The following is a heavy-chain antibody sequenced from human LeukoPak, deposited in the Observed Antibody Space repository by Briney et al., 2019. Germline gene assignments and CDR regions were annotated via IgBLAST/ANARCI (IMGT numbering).Heavy chain of an antibody. CDR3: TRGAGWLIDY. CDR2: FHNSGTS. V-gene: IGHV4-59*01. D-gene: IGHD3-16*01. J-gene: IGHJ4*02. Sequence: SETLSLTCTVSDDSTSDYYRGWIRQPPGKGLEWIGYFHNSGTSTYNPSLKSRVTISADTSKNQFSLKLNSLTTADTAVYYCTRGAGWLIDYWGQGILVTVSS. CDR1: DDSTSDYY.